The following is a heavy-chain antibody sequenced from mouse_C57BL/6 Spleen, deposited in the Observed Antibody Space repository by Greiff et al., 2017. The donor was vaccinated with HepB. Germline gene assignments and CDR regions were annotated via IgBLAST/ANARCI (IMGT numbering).Heavy chain of an antibody. CDR2: IRSKSNNYAT. Sequence: EVNVVESGGGLVQPKGSLKLSCAASGFSFNTYAMNWVRQAPGKGLEWVGRIRSKSNNYATYYADSVKDRFTISRDDSESMLYLKMNNLKTKDTAMYSGVRHEGEYYYGKGNWYVDVWGTGTTVTVSS. CDR1: GFSFNTYA. J-gene: IGHJ1*03. D-gene: IGHD1-1*01. CDR3: VRHEGEYYYGKGNWYVDV. V-gene: IGHV10-1*01.